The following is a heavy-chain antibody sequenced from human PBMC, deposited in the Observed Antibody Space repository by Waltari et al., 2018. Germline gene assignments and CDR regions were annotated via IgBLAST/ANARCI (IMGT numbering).Heavy chain of an antibody. J-gene: IGHJ4*02. CDR1: GYSFTSYW. CDR2: IYPGDSDT. CDR3: ARQNYYDSSGYYSDIGVFDY. Sequence: EVQLVQSGAEVKKPGESLKISCKGSGYSFTSYWIGWVRQMPRKGLEWMGIIYPGDSDTRYSPSFQGQVTISADKSISTAYLQWSSLKVSDTAMYYCARQNYYDSSGYYSDIGVFDYWGQGTLVTVSS. V-gene: IGHV5-51*01. D-gene: IGHD3-22*01.